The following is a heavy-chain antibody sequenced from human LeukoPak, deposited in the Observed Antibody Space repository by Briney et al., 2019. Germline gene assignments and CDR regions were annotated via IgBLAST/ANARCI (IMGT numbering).Heavy chain of an antibody. Sequence: GRSLRLSCTASGFSFSRYSVNWVRQAPGKGLEWVSYIGSINDRTTHYADSVRGRFTISRDNAKNSLYLQMNSLRAEDTAVYYCAIPPLSGTGSSRPLAGVDVWGQGTMVTVSS. J-gene: IGHJ6*02. CDR1: GFSFSRYS. CDR2: IGSINDRTT. D-gene: IGHD3-10*01. V-gene: IGHV3-48*04. CDR3: AIPPLSGTGSSRPLAGVDV.